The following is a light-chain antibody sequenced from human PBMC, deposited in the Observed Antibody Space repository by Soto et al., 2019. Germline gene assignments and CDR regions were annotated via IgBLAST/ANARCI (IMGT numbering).Light chain of an antibody. Sequence: DIQMTQSPSSLSASVGDRATITCRASQSISSNLNWYQQKPGKAPKRLIYAASSLDTGVPSRFSGSGSGTDFTLTISRLQPEDFAAYYCQQNYSTPFTFGQGTKVEIK. V-gene: IGKV1-39*01. J-gene: IGKJ2*01. CDR2: AAS. CDR3: QQNYSTPFT. CDR1: QSISSN.